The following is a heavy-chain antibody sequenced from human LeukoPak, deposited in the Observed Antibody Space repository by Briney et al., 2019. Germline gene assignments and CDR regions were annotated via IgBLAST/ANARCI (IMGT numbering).Heavy chain of an antibody. V-gene: IGHV1-18*04. CDR2: ISGYNGNT. J-gene: IGHJ5*02. CDR1: GYTFTGYY. CDR3: ARDSSSIWPEYNWFDP. D-gene: IGHD2-2*01. Sequence: ASVKVSCKASGYTFTGYYMHWVRQAPGQGLEWMGWISGYNGNTNYAQKLQGRVTMTTDTSTSTTYMELRSLRFDDTAVYFCARDSSSIWPEYNWFDPWGQGTLVTVSS.